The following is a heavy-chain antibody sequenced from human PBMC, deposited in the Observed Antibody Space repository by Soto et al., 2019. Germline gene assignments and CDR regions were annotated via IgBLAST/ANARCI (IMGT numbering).Heavy chain of an antibody. J-gene: IGHJ5*02. Sequence: ASVKVSCKASGYTFTSYGISWVRQAPGQGHEWMGWISAYNGNTNYAQKLQGRVTMTTDTSTSTAYMELRSLRSDDTAVYYCARDEDIVVVPAAPRSWFDPWGQGTLVTVPQ. CDR3: ARDEDIVVVPAAPRSWFDP. V-gene: IGHV1-18*01. CDR1: GYTFTSYG. CDR2: ISAYNGNT. D-gene: IGHD2-2*01.